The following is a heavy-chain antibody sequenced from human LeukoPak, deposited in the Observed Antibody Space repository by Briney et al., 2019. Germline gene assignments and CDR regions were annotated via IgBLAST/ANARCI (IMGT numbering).Heavy chain of an antibody. CDR2: IYGGGTGTK. J-gene: IGHJ4*02. V-gene: IGHV3-66*01. CDR1: GFTVSSNY. CDR3: ARRCSFGYYFDY. D-gene: IGHD5-18*01. Sequence: PGGSLRLSCAVSGFTVSSNYIIWVRQAPGKGLEWVSVIYGGGTGTKYYADSVRGRFSISRDNSINTLYLQMNSLSAEDTAVYYCARRCSFGYYFDYWGQGTLVTVSS.